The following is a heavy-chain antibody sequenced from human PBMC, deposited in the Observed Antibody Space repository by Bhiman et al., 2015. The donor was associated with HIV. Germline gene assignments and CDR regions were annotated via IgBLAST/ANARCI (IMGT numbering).Heavy chain of an antibody. CDR2: ISWNSGSL. V-gene: IGHV3-9*01. CDR1: GFTFDDYA. Sequence: EVQLVESGGGVVQPGRSLRLSCAASGFTFDDYAMHWVRQAPGKGLEWVSVISWNSGSLGYADSVLGRFTVSRDNARNSLYLQMNSLKPEDTALYYCAKDAGSGSYYKYDVFDFWGQGTMVTVSS. CDR3: AKDAGSGSYYKYDVFDF. D-gene: IGHD1-26*01. J-gene: IGHJ3*01.